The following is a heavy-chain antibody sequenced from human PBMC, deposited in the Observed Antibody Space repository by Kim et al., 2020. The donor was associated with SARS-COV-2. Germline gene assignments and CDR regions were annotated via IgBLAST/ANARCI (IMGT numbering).Heavy chain of an antibody. CDR2: TYYRSKWYN. D-gene: IGHD6-6*01. CDR1: GDSVSSNSAA. V-gene: IGHV6-1*01. Sequence: SQTLSLTCAISGDSVSSNSAAWHWIRQSPSRGLEWLGRTYYRSKWYNDYAVSVKSRITINPDTAKNQFSLQLNSVTPEDTAVYYCARDFHWVAARPVTYYYYMDVWGKGTTVTVSS. CDR3: ARDFHWVAARPVTYYYYMDV. J-gene: IGHJ6*03.